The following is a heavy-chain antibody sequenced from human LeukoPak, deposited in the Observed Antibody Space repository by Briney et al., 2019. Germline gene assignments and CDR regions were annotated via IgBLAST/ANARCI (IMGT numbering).Heavy chain of an antibody. CDR1: GFTFSSYW. CDR2: INSDGSST. D-gene: IGHD3-10*01. CDR3: ARDPSILLWFGELLSNGMDV. J-gene: IGHJ6*02. Sequence: GGSLRLSCAASGFTFSSYWMHWVRQAPGKGLVWVSRINSDGSSTSYADSVKGRFTISRDNAKNTLYLQMNSLRAEDTAVYYCARDPSILLWFGELLSNGMDVWGQGTTVTVSS. V-gene: IGHV3-74*01.